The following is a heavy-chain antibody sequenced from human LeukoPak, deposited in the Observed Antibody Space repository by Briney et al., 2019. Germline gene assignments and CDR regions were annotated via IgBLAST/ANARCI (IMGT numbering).Heavy chain of an antibody. D-gene: IGHD3/OR15-3a*01. CDR2: IIPIFGTA. CDR3: ARSHGPVDWDEDY. CDR1: GGTFSSYA. Sequence: ASVKVSCKASGGTFSSYAISWVRQAPGQGLEWMGGIIPIFGTANYAQKFQGRVTITADESTSTAYMELSSLRSEDTAVYYCARSHGPVDWDEDYWGQGTLVTVSS. V-gene: IGHV1-69*13. J-gene: IGHJ4*02.